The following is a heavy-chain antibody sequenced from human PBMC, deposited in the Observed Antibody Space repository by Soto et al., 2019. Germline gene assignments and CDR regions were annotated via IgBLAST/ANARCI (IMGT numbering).Heavy chain of an antibody. J-gene: IGHJ3*02. CDR1: GFTFTSYA. D-gene: IGHD3-3*01. CDR2: ISGSGGNT. V-gene: IGHV3-23*01. CDR3: AKDTRGDCDFFAFDI. Sequence: GGSLRLSCAASGFTFTSYAMSWVRQAPGKGLEWVSAISGSGGNTYYADSVKGRFTVSRDNSKNTLYLQMNSLRAEDTAVYYCAKDTRGDCDFFAFDIWGQGTMVTVSS.